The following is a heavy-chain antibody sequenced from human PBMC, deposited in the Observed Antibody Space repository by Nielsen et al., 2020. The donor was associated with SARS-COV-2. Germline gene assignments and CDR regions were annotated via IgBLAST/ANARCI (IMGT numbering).Heavy chain of an antibody. J-gene: IGHJ4*02. D-gene: IGHD6-13*01. V-gene: IGHV7-4-1*02. CDR3: ARDGWAAAGLKKLRPLDY. Sequence: WVRQAPGQGLEWMGWINTNTGNPTYAQGFTGHFVFSLDTSVSTAYLQISSLKAEDTAVYYCARDGWAAAGLKKLRPLDYWGQGTLVTVSS. CDR2: INTNTGNP.